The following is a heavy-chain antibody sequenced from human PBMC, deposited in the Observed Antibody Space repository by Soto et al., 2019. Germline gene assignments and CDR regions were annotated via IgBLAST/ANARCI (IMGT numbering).Heavy chain of an antibody. CDR1: GGTFSSYA. CDR2: IIPMYGMP. D-gene: IGHD2-2*02. Sequence: SVKVSCKASGGTFSSYAVSWVRQAPGQGLEWVREIIPMYGMPNLAHRFQGRVTVTADESTSTVYMEVSSLRSEDTAIYYCARVKENCSTTSCYKFFDFWGQGTLVTVPQ. V-gene: IGHV1-69*13. J-gene: IGHJ4*02. CDR3: ARVKENCSTTSCYKFFDF.